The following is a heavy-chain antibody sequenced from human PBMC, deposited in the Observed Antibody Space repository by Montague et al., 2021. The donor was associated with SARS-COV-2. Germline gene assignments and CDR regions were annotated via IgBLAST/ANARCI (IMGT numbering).Heavy chain of an antibody. CDR3: ARNMAY. Sequence: SETLSLTCTVSGGSISSSSYYWGWIRQSPDKGLEWIGYMYETGNMIYNPSLRSRVSISAYTSKGQFSLRVTSVTAADSARYYCARNMAYWGQGVLFTV. CDR1: GGSISSSSYY. D-gene: IGHD2/OR15-2a*01. V-gene: IGHV4-39*07. J-gene: IGHJ4*02. CDR2: MYETGNM.